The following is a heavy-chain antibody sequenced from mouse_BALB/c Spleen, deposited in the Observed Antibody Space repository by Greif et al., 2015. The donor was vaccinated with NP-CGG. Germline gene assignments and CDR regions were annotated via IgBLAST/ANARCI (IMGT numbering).Heavy chain of an antibody. V-gene: IGHV6-6*02. Sequence: EVKVEEPGGGLVQPGGSMKLSCVASGFTFSNYWMNWVRQSPEKGLEWVAEIRLKSNNYATHYAESVKGRFTISRDDSKSSVYLQMNNLRAEDTGIYYCTTGFAYWGQGTLVTVSA. CDR2: IRLKSNNYAT. CDR3: TTGFAY. CDR1: GFTFSNYW. J-gene: IGHJ3*01.